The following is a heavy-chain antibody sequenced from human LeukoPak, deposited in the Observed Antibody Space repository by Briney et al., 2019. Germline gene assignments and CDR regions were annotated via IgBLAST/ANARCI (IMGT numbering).Heavy chain of an antibody. CDR2: ISSSSSTI. CDR1: GFTFSSYS. Sequence: GGSLRLSCAASGFTFSSYSMNWVRQAPGKGLEWVSYISSSSSTIYYADSVKGRFTISRDNAKNSLYPQMNSLRAEDTAVYYCARAPLSDYWGQGTLVTVSS. V-gene: IGHV3-48*01. CDR3: ARAPLSDY. J-gene: IGHJ4*02.